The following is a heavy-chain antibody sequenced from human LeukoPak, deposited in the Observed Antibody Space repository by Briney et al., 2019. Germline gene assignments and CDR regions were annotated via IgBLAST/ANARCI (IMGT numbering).Heavy chain of an antibody. CDR2: ISYDGSNK. V-gene: IGHV3-30-3*01. J-gene: IGHJ4*02. D-gene: IGHD3-10*02. CDR1: GFTFSSYA. CDR3: ARACSGSYYAYFDY. Sequence: GGSLRLSCAASGFTFSSYAMHWVRQAPGKGLEWVAVISYDGSNKYYADSVKSRFTISRDNSKNTLYLQMNSLRAEDTAVYYCARACSGSYYAYFDYWGQGTLVTVSS.